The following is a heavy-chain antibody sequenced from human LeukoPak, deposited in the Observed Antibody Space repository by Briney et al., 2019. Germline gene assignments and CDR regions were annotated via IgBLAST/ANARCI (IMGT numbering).Heavy chain of an antibody. J-gene: IGHJ4*02. CDR1: GVTFSSYS. V-gene: IGHV3-21*01. D-gene: IGHD3-10*01. CDR2: ISSSSSYI. Sequence: PGGYLTLYCAVSGVTFSSYSMIWVRHAPGQGPEWVSSISSSSSYIYYAVSVKGRFTMSRANAKNSLYLQMNSLRAEDTAVYYCARDSLPLWFGESFPFDYWGQGTLVTVSS. CDR3: ARDSLPLWFGESFPFDY.